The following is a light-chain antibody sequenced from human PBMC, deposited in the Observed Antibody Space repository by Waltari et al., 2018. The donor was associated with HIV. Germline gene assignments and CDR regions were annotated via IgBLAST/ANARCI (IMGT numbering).Light chain of an antibody. J-gene: IGLJ1*01. CDR2: TNN. CDR1: RSNIGSNS. CDR3: AVWDDSLNGYV. Sequence: QSVLTQPPSASGTPGQRATFSCHGSRSNIGSNSVHWYQQFPGAAPNLLIYTNNQRPSGVPDRFSGSKSGTSASLAISGLQSEDEADYYCAVWDDSLNGYVFGPGTKVTVL. V-gene: IGLV1-44*01.